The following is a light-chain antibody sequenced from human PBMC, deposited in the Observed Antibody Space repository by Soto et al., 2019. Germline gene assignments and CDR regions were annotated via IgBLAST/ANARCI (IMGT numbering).Light chain of an antibody. J-gene: IGLJ1*01. CDR2: RND. CDR1: SSNIGSNS. V-gene: IGLV1-44*01. CDR3: AAWDDSLNGYV. Sequence: QTVLTPPPSASGTPGQRVTISCSGSSSNIGSNSVNWYQQLPGAAPKLPIYRNDRRPSGVLDGFSGSKCGTSASLAISGLQSEDEADYYCAAWDDSLNGYVFGTGTKVTVL.